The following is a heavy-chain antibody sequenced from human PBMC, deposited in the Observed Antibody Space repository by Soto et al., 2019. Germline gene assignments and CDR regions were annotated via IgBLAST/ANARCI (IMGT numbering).Heavy chain of an antibody. V-gene: IGHV1-46*01. CDR2: INPSGGST. Sequence: SVKVSFKASGYTFTSYYMHWGRQAPGQGLEWMGIINPSGGSTSYAQKFQGRVTMTRDTSTSTVYMELSSLRSEDTAVYYCARARIVVVVAATNAFDIWGQGTMVTV. CDR3: ARARIVVVVAATNAFDI. J-gene: IGHJ3*02. D-gene: IGHD2-15*01. CDR1: GYTFTSYY.